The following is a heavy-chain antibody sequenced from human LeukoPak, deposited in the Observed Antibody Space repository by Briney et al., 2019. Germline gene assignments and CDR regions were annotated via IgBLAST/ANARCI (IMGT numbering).Heavy chain of an antibody. D-gene: IGHD4-17*01. V-gene: IGHV1-8*01. Sequence: ASVKVSCKASGYTFTSYDINWVRQATGQGLEWMGWMNPNSGNTGYAQKFQGRVTMTRNTSISTAYMELSSLRSEDTAVYYCARGYGAHYYYGMDVWGQGTTVTVSS. J-gene: IGHJ6*02. CDR2: MNPNSGNT. CDR3: ARGYGAHYYYGMDV. CDR1: GYTFTSYD.